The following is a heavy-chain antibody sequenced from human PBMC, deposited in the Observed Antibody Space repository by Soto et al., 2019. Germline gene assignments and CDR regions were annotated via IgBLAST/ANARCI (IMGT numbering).Heavy chain of an antibody. CDR3: ARDRMVYDIGRSYGMDV. D-gene: IGHD2-8*01. V-gene: IGHV3-53*01. J-gene: IGHJ6*02. CDR1: GFTVSSNY. CDR2: IYSGGST. Sequence: PGGSLRLSCAASGFTVSSNYMSWVRQAPGKGLEWVSVIYSGGSTYYAGYVKGLFAIARDNAKNSLYLQMNRLRGEDTAVYYWARDRMVYDIGRSYGMDVWGQGTTVTVSS.